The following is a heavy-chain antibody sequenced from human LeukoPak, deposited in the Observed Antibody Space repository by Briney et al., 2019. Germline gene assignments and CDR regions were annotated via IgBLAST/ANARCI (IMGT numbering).Heavy chain of an antibody. V-gene: IGHV1-46*01. Sequence: ASVKVSCKASGYTFTSYAMHWVRQAPGQGLEWMGIINLSGGSTSYAQKFQGRVTMTRDTSTSTVYMELSSLRSEDTAVYYCARDFRDYGGNADAFDIWGQGTMVTVSS. CDR3: ARDFRDYGGNADAFDI. CDR1: GYTFTSYA. D-gene: IGHD4-23*01. CDR2: INLSGGST. J-gene: IGHJ3*02.